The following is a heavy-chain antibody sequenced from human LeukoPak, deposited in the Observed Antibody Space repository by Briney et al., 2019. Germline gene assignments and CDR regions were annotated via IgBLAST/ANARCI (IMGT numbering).Heavy chain of an antibody. CDR1: GGSISSSSYY. CDR3: ARVRPWITMIHRRSAFDI. Sequence: PSETLSLTCTVSGGSISSSSYYWGWIRQPPGKGLEWIGSIYYSGSTYYNPSLKSRVTISVDTSKNQFSLKLSSVTAADTAVYYCARVRPWITMIHRRSAFDIWGQGTMVTVSS. CDR2: IYYSGST. J-gene: IGHJ3*02. D-gene: IGHD3-22*01. V-gene: IGHV4-39*07.